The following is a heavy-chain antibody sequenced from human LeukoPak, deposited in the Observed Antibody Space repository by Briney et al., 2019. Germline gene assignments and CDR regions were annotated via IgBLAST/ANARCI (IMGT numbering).Heavy chain of an antibody. CDR3: ARSPDIVVVPAAIPDAFDI. J-gene: IGHJ3*02. Sequence: GGSLRLSCAASGFTLSSYEMNWVRQAPGKGLEGVSYISSSGSTIYYADSVKGRFTISRDNAKNSLYLQMNSLRAEDTAVYYCARSPDIVVVPAAIPDAFDIWGQGTMVTVSS. CDR1: GFTLSSYE. CDR2: ISSSGSTI. D-gene: IGHD2-2*02. V-gene: IGHV3-48*03.